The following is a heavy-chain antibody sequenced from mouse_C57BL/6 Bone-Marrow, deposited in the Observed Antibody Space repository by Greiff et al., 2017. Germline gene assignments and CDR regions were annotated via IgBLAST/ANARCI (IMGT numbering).Heavy chain of an antibody. D-gene: IGHD2-3*01. CDR3: ARHHGYYVDWYFDV. Sequence: EVMLVESGGGLVQPGGSLKLSCAASGFTFSDYYMYWVRQTPEKRLEWVAYISNGGGSTYYPDTVKGRFTISRDNAKNTLYLQMSRLKSEDTAMYYCARHHGYYVDWYFDVWGTGTTVTVSS. CDR1: GFTFSDYY. J-gene: IGHJ1*03. V-gene: IGHV5-12*01. CDR2: ISNGGGST.